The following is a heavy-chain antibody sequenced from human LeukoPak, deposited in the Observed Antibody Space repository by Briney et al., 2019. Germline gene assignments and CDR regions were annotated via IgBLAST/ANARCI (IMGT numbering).Heavy chain of an antibody. CDR2: ISTSSSYI. J-gene: IGHJ4*02. V-gene: IGHV3-21*01. Sequence: GGSLRLSCAASGFTFSDYTMTWVRQAPGKGLEWVSCISTSSSYIYYAGSLQGRFTVSRDNIENSLFLQMNSLIAEETAVYYCARVSISGGGVDYWGQGTLVTVPS. CDR1: GFTFSDYT. D-gene: IGHD3-16*01. CDR3: ARVSISGGGVDY.